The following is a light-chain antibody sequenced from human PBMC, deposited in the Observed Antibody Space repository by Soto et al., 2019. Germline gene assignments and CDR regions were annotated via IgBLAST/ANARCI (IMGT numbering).Light chain of an antibody. V-gene: IGKV3-20*01. CDR2: GAC. Sequence: EMVLTRSPGARSLSPGDRATVSCRGSQSVSSSYLAWYQQKPGQAPRLLIYGACSRATGIPDRFSGSGSGTDFTLTISRLEPEDFAVYYCQQYGSSPLTFGGGTKVDIK. CDR3: QQYGSSPLT. CDR1: QSVSSSY. J-gene: IGKJ4*01.